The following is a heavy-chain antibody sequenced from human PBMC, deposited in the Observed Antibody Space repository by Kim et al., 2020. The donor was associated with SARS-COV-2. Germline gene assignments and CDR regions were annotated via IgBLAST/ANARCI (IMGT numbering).Heavy chain of an antibody. D-gene: IGHD3-10*01. CDR3: ARDRRRYYGSGSYLYYFDY. J-gene: IGHJ4*02. V-gene: IGHV3-74*01. Sequence: GHFTISRDDAKNTQYLQMNSLRAEDTAVYYCARDRRRYYGSGSYLYYFDYWGQGTLVTVSS.